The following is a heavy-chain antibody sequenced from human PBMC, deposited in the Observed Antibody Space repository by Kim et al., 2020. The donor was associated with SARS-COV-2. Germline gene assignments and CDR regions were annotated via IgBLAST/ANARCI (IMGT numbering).Heavy chain of an antibody. Sequence: GGSLRLSCAASGFTFSSYWMSWVRQAPGKGLEWVANIKQDGSEKYYVDSVKGRFTISRDNAKNSLYLQMNSLRAEDTAVYYCARDRCSSTSCYRAPYGDAFDTWGQGTMVTVSS. CDR3: ARDRCSSTSCYRAPYGDAFDT. CDR2: IKQDGSEK. V-gene: IGHV3-7*03. J-gene: IGHJ3*02. D-gene: IGHD2-2*02. CDR1: GFTFSSYW.